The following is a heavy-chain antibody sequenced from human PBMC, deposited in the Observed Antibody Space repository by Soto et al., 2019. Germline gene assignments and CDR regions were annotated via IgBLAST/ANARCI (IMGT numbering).Heavy chain of an antibody. CDR1: GFSLSNARMG. J-gene: IGHJ6*02. CDR3: ARISTDSSGYYYWSYYYYGMDV. CDR2: IFSNDEK. V-gene: IGHV2-26*01. Sequence: QVTLKESGPVLVKPTETLTLTCTVSGFSLSNARMGVSWIRQPPGKALEWLAHIFSNDEKSYSTSLKSRLTISKDTSKSQGVLTMTNMDPVDTATYYCARISTDSSGYYYWSYYYYGMDVWGQGTTVTVSS. D-gene: IGHD3-22*01.